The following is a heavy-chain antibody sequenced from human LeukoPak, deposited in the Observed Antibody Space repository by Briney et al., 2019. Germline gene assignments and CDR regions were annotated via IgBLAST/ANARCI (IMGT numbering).Heavy chain of an antibody. CDR3: ARDGRYSGSYSAVDY. V-gene: IGHV1-18*01. J-gene: IGHJ4*02. Sequence: ASVKVSCKASGYTFTSSGISWVRQAPGQGLEWMGWISAYNGNTNYAQKLQGRVTMTTDTSTSTAYMELRSLRSDDTAVYYCARDGRYSGSYSAVDYWGQGTLVTVSS. CDR1: GYTFTSSG. D-gene: IGHD1-26*01. CDR2: ISAYNGNT.